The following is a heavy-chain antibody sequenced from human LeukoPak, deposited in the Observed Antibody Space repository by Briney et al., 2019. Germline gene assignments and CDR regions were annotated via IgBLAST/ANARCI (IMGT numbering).Heavy chain of an antibody. Sequence: GSLRLSCAASGFTFSSYAMHWVRQAPGKGLEWVAVISYDGSNKYYADSVKGRFTISRDNSKNTLYLQMNSLGAEDTAVYYCARDRDSINFWSGYSMVYWGQGTLVTVSS. CDR2: ISYDGSNK. J-gene: IGHJ4*02. CDR1: GFTFSSYA. D-gene: IGHD3-3*01. CDR3: ARDRDSINFWSGYSMVY. V-gene: IGHV3-30-3*01.